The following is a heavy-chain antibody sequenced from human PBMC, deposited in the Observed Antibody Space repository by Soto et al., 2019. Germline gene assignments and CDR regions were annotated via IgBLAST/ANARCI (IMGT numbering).Heavy chain of an antibody. Sequence: QVQLVQSGAEVKKPGSSVKVSCKASGGTFSSYAISWVRQAPRQGLEWMGGIIPIFGTANYAQKFQGRVTITADEFTSTADMELSSLRSEDTAVYYCARDRCSSTRCHRDEYYYYGMDVWGQGTTV. CDR1: GGTFSSYA. CDR2: IIPIFGTA. CDR3: ARDRCSSTRCHRDEYYYYGMDV. D-gene: IGHD2-2*01. V-gene: IGHV1-69*01. J-gene: IGHJ6*02.